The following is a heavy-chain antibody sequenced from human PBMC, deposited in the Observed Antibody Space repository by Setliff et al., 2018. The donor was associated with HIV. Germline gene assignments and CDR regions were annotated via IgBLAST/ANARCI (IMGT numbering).Heavy chain of an antibody. V-gene: IGHV3-30*02. CDR1: GFTFSSYG. D-gene: IGHD2-15*01. CDR3: ARGGADVVTVPDAAARYLDS. CDR2: IRYDGSNV. Sequence: PGGSLRLSCAASGFTFSSYGMHWVRQAPGKGLEWVAFIRYDGSNVNYADSVKGRFSISRDNSKNTLYLQMNSLRPEDTAVYYCARGGADVVTVPDAAARYLDSWGQGTLVTVSS. J-gene: IGHJ4*02.